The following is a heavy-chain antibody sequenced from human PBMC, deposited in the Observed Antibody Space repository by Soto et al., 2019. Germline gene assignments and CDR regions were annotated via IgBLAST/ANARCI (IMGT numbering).Heavy chain of an antibody. Sequence: KPSETLSLTCAVYGGSFSGYYWSWIRQPPGKGLEWIGEINHSGSTNYNPSLKSRVTISVDMSKNQFSLKLSSVTAADTAVYYCARDNYYYGMDVWGQGTTVTVSS. CDR1: GGSFSGYY. V-gene: IGHV4-34*01. CDR2: INHSGST. CDR3: ARDNYYYGMDV. J-gene: IGHJ6*02.